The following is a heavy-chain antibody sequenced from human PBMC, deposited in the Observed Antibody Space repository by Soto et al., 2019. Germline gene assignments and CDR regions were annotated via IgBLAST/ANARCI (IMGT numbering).Heavy chain of an antibody. V-gene: IGHV4-59*08. CDR1: GGSISSYY. D-gene: IGHD6-6*01. J-gene: IGHJ3*02. CDR3: ARRDTPGIAARPAFDI. CDR2: IYYSGST. Sequence: QSQTLSLTCTVSGGSISSYYWSWIRQPPGKGLEWIGYIYYSGSTNYNPSLKSRVTISVDTSKNQFSLKLSSVTAADTAVYYCARRDTPGIAARPAFDIWGQGTMVTVSS.